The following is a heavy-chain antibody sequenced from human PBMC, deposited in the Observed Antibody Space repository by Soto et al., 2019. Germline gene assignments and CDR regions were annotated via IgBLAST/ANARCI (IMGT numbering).Heavy chain of an antibody. J-gene: IGHJ6*02. D-gene: IGHD2-2*02. CDR1: GGSFSGYY. Sequence: QVQLQQWGAGLLKPSETLSLTCAVYGGSFSGYYWSWIRQPPGKGLEWIGEINHSGSTNYNPSLKSRVTISVDTSKNQFSLKLSSVIAADTAVYYCARGRLGCSSTSCYIYYYYYGMDVWGQGTTVTVSS. CDR3: ARGRLGCSSTSCYIYYYYYGMDV. V-gene: IGHV4-34*01. CDR2: INHSGST.